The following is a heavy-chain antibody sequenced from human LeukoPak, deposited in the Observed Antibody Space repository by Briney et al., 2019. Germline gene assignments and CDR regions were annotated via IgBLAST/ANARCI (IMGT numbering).Heavy chain of an antibody. Sequence: PGGSLRLSCAASGFTFSSYSMNWVRQAPGKGLEWVSYISSSSSTIYYADSVKGRFTISRDNAKNSLYLQTNSLRDEDTAVYYCARDFKREPRPWGQGTLVTVSS. CDR2: ISSSSSTI. CDR1: GFTFSSYS. J-gene: IGHJ5*02. CDR3: ARDFKREPRP. D-gene: IGHD1-26*01. V-gene: IGHV3-48*02.